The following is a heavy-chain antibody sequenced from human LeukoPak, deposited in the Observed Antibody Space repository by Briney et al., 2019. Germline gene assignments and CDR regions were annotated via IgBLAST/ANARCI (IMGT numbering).Heavy chain of an antibody. CDR3: ASTGYYDSSHLPGL. CDR1: GGSISTYY. J-gene: IGHJ4*02. V-gene: IGHV4-59*01. CDR2: IYYTGST. D-gene: IGHD3-22*01. Sequence: PSETLSLTCTVSGGSISTYYWSWIRQPPGKGLEWIGYIYYTGSTSYNPSLKSRVTMSLDASKNQFSLELNSVTPADTAVYYCASTGYYDSSHLPGLWGQGTLVTVSS.